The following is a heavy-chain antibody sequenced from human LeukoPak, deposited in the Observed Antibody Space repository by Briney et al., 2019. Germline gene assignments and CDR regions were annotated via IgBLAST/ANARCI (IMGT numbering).Heavy chain of an antibody. CDR1: LGTFSSYA. Sequence: SVNVSCKASLGTFSSYAIIWVRQAPGQELEWMGGIIPIFGTANYAQKFQGRVTITADKSTSTAYMELSSLRSEDTAVYYCARGTIAVAGYFDYWGQGTLVTVSS. CDR3: ARGTIAVAGYFDY. V-gene: IGHV1-69*06. CDR2: IIPIFGTA. D-gene: IGHD6-19*01. J-gene: IGHJ4*02.